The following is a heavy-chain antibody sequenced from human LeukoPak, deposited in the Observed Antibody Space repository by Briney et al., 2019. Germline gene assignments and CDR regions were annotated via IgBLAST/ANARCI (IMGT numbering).Heavy chain of an antibody. CDR3: AKDHRAYCGGDCVDFDY. Sequence: GGSLRLSCAASGFTFSSYGMHWVRQAPGKGLVWVSRINSDGSTTTYADSVKGRFTISRDNAKNTLFLQINSLRGEDTAVYYCAKDHRAYCGGDCVDFDYWGQGTLVTVSS. CDR1: GFTFSSYG. V-gene: IGHV3-74*01. CDR2: INSDGSTT. J-gene: IGHJ4*02. D-gene: IGHD2-21*02.